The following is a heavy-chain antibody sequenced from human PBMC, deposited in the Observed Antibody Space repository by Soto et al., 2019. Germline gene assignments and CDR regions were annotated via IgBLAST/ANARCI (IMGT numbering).Heavy chain of an antibody. D-gene: IGHD2-15*01. CDR3: ARQVGYCSGGTCYSWNYYYYGMDV. CDR2: IYYSGST. J-gene: IGHJ6*02. Sequence: PSETLSLTCTVSGGSISSSGYYWGWIRQPPGKGLEWIGNIYYSGSTYYNPSLKSRVTISVDTSKNQFSLKLSSVTAADTAVYYCARQVGYCSGGTCYSWNYYYYGMDVWGQGTTVTVSS. CDR1: GGSISSSGYY. V-gene: IGHV4-39*01.